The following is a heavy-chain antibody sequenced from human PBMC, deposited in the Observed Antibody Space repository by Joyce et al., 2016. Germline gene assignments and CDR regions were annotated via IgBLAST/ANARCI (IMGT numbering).Heavy chain of an antibody. J-gene: IGHJ3*02. CDR1: GFTFSSYR. CDR3: AREYYDYVWGSYRSPDNGAFDI. V-gene: IGHV3-48*02. D-gene: IGHD3-16*02. CDR2: ISSSSSTK. Sequence: EVQLVESGGGLVQPGGSLRLSCAASGFTFSSYRMTWVRQVPGKGLEWVSYISSSSSTKYYADSVKGRFTISRDNAKNSLYLQMNSLRDEDTAVYYCAREYYDYVWGSYRSPDNGAFDIWGQGTMVTVSS.